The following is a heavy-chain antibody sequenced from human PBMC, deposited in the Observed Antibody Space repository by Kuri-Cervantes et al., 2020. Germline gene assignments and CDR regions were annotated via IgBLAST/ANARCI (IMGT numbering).Heavy chain of an antibody. V-gene: IGHV3-9*01. CDR2: ISWNSGTI. Sequence: GGSLRLSCAASGFTFNDFAMHWVRQAPGKGLEWVSCISWNSGTIGYADSVKGRFTISRDNSKNTLYLQMNSLRAEDTAVYYCANKGGNSSGWYHDAFDIWGQGTMVTVSS. D-gene: IGHD6-19*01. CDR3: ANKGGNSSGWYHDAFDI. J-gene: IGHJ3*02. CDR1: GFTFNDFA.